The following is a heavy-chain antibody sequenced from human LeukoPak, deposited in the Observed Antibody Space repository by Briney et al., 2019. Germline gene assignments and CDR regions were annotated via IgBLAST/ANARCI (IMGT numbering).Heavy chain of an antibody. CDR2: IRSKPYGGTT. D-gene: IGHD3-10*01. J-gene: IGHJ5*02. Sequence: GGSLRLSCTTYGFTFADDALSWFRQAPGKGLEWVGFIRSKPYGGTTEYAASVKGRFTISRDDSKSIAYLQMDSLKTEDTAVYYCSRTLARQGRSGSLGSGSWGQGTLVTVSS. CDR1: GFTFADDA. V-gene: IGHV3-49*03. CDR3: SRTLARQGRSGSLGSGS.